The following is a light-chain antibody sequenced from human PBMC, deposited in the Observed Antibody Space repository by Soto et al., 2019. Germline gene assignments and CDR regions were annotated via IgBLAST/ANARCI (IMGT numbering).Light chain of an antibody. CDR3: QQYNNWPPWT. CDR2: GAS. J-gene: IGKJ1*01. Sequence: EVVRTQSPASLSLSPGERATLSCRASQNIRNKLAWYQQKPGQSPRLLISGASTREAGIPGRFSGSGSGTEFTLIISSLQSEDFAIYYCQQYNNWPPWTFGQGTNVDIK. V-gene: IGKV3-15*01. CDR1: QNIRNK.